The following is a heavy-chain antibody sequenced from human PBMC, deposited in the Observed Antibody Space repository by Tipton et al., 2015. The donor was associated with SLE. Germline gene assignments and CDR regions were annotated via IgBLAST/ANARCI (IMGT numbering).Heavy chain of an antibody. J-gene: IGHJ4*02. CDR3: ARVSRGYSGYEWAGFFDY. V-gene: IGHV4-31*02. CDR2: IYYSGNT. Sequence: LRLSCTVSGGSISSGGYYWTWIRQLPGKGLEWIGYIYYSGNTYYNPSLGSRLTISVDTSKDQFSLRLTSVTAADTAVYHCARVSRGYSGYEWAGFFDYWGQGALVTVSS. CDR1: GGSISSGGYY. D-gene: IGHD5-12*01.